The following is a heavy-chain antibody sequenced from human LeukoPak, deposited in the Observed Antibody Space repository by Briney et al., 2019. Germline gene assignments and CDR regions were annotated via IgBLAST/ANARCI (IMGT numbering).Heavy chain of an antibody. CDR1: GYTLTSYG. D-gene: IGHD3-9*01. CDR3: ASGPHYDILTGYYVH. J-gene: IGHJ4*02. V-gene: IGHV1-18*01. Sequence: ASVKVSCKASGYTLTSYGISWVRQAPGQGLEWMGWISAYNGNTNYAQKLQGRATMTTDTSTSTAYMELRSLRSDDTAVYYCASGPHYDILTGYYVHWGQGTLVTVSS. CDR2: ISAYNGNT.